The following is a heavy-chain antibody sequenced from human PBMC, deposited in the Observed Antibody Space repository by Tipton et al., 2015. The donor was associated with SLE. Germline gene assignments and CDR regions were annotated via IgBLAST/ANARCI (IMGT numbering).Heavy chain of an antibody. CDR3: ARMGSEAYFDD. CDR1: GFTFSHFE. Sequence: SLRLSCAASGFTFSHFEMNWVRQAPGEGLEWILYISSSGTTIFQADSVKGRFTISRDNAKNSLYLQMDSLRAEDTAVYYCARMGSEAYFDDWGQGTLVTVAS. J-gene: IGHJ4*02. CDR2: ISSSGTTI. D-gene: IGHD3-10*01. V-gene: IGHV3-48*03.